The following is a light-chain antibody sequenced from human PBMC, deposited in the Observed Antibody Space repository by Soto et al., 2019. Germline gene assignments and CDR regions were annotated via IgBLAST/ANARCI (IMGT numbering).Light chain of an antibody. V-gene: IGKV3-20*01. CDR2: GAS. CDR3: QNYGT. CDR1: QSVRSNY. Sequence: PGDRATLSCRASQSVRSNYLAWYQQKPGQAPRLLIYGASIRATGIPDRFSGTGSGTDFTLTISRLEPEDFAVYYCQNYGTFGPGTVVDV. J-gene: IGKJ3*01.